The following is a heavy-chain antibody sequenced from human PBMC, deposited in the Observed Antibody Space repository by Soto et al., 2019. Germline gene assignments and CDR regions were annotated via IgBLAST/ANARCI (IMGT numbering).Heavy chain of an antibody. CDR3: ARSYYLADAFDV. Sequence: GASVKVSCKASGFRFSDYGFNWLRQAPGQGLEWMGWISAFNGNTETAQGLQDRVTMTTDSSTTTAHMDLTNLTTDDMAIYYCARSYYLADAFDVWGQGTMVTVSS. V-gene: IGHV1-18*03. J-gene: IGHJ3*01. CDR1: GFRFSDYG. CDR2: ISAFNGNT. D-gene: IGHD3-16*01.